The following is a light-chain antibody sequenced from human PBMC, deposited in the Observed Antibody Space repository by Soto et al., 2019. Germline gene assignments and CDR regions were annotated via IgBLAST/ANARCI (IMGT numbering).Light chain of an antibody. CDR1: TSDVGGSDY. CDR2: DVN. J-gene: IGLJ2*01. V-gene: IGLV2-11*01. Sequence: QSALTQPRSVSGSPGQSVTISCTGATSDVGGSDYVSWYQHHPGKAPELMLYDVNKRPSGVPDRFSGSKSGTTAALTISGLQTEDEADYYCCSYAGSSTLFFGGGTKVTVL. CDR3: CSYAGSSTLF.